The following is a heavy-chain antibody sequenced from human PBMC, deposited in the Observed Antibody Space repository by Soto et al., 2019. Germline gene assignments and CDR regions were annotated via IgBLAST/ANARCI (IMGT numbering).Heavy chain of an antibody. CDR3: ARAGGRNSGGSDD. D-gene: IGHD1-26*01. Sequence: QVQLVQSGAEVKKPGSSVKVSCKASGGTFSSYSINWVRQAPGQGLEWMGEIIPILGTANYAQKFQGRVTIPADESTSTAYLELRSLRSEDTAVYYCARAGGRNSGGSDDWGQGNLVTVSS. CDR1: GGTFSSYS. V-gene: IGHV1-69*01. CDR2: IIPILGTA. J-gene: IGHJ4*02.